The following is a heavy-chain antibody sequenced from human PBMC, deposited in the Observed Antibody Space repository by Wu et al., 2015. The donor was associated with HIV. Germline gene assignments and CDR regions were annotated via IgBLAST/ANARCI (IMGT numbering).Heavy chain of an antibody. CDR2: INPNSGGT. D-gene: IGHD2-15*01. CDR3: ARDDPYCSGGICYPIYYHGMDV. V-gene: IGHV1-2*02. J-gene: IGHJ6*02. CDR1: GYTFTDYY. Sequence: QVQLVQSGAEVKKPGASVKVSCKTSGYTFTDYYMHWVRQAPGQGLEWMGWINPNSGGTNYAQRFQGRVTMTTNTSTNTVYMELRSLRSDDTAVYYCARDDPYCSGGICYPIYYHGMDVWGQGTTVIVSS.